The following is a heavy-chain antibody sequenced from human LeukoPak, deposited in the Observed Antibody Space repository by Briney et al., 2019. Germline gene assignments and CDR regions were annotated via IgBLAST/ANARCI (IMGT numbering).Heavy chain of an antibody. Sequence: ASVKVSCKVSGYTLTELSMHWVRQAPGKGLEWMGGFDPEDGETIYAQKFQGRVTMTEDTSTDTAYMELSSLRSEDTAVYYCATDSNRGVLRWWFDYWGQGTLVTVSS. CDR2: FDPEDGET. CDR1: GYTLTELS. CDR3: ATDSNRGVLRWWFDY. D-gene: IGHD4-23*01. V-gene: IGHV1-24*01. J-gene: IGHJ4*02.